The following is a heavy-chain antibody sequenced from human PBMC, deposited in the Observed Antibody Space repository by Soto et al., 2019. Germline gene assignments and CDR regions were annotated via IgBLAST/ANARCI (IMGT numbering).Heavy chain of an antibody. Sequence: GGSLRLSCAASGFTFSSYSMNWVRQAPGKGLEWVSSISSSSSYIYYADSVKGRFTISRDNAKNSLFLQMSSLTAEDSGLYYCTRYLDFWGQGTLVTVSS. CDR3: TRYLDF. J-gene: IGHJ4*02. V-gene: IGHV3-21*06. CDR2: ISSSSSYI. CDR1: GFTFSSYS.